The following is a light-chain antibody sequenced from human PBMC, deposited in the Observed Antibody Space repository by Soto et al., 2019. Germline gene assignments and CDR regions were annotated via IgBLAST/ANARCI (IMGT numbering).Light chain of an antibody. Sequence: DIVFTQSPATLSLSPGERATLSCRASQSVSSYLAWYQQKPGQAPRLLIYDASNRATGIPARFSGSGSGTDFTLTISSLEPEDFAAYYCQQRSNWLWTFGQGTKVDIK. J-gene: IGKJ1*01. CDR1: QSVSSY. V-gene: IGKV3-11*01. CDR3: QQRSNWLWT. CDR2: DAS.